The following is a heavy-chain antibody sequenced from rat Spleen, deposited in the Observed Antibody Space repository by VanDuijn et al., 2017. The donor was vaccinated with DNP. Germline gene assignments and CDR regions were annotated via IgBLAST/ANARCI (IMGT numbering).Heavy chain of an antibody. CDR1: GFTFKNYW. V-gene: IGHV5-31*01. CDR3: ARFDGYSYLYLMDV. J-gene: IGHJ4*01. CDR2: ITSSDANP. Sequence: EVQLVESGGDLVQPGRSLNLSCVASGFTFKNYWMTWIRQVPGKGLEWVASITSSDANPYYPDSVKGRFTIPRDNAQDTLYLQMNSLRPEDTATYYCARFDGYSYLYLMDVWGQGTSVTVSS. D-gene: IGHD1-12*01.